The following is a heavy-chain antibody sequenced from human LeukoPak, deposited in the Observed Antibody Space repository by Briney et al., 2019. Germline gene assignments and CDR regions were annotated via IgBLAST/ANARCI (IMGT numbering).Heavy chain of an antibody. CDR2: IKQDGSEK. V-gene: IGHV3-7*01. J-gene: IGHJ6*03. D-gene: IGHD3-3*01. CDR1: GFTFSSYW. Sequence: GGSLRLSCAASGFTFSSYWMSWVRQAPGKGLEWVAKIKQDGSEKYYVDSVKGRFTISRDNAKNSLYLQMNSLRAEDTAVYYCARDGVDFWRGSYYYYYYYMDVWGKGTTVTVSS. CDR3: ARDGVDFWRGSYYYYYYYMDV.